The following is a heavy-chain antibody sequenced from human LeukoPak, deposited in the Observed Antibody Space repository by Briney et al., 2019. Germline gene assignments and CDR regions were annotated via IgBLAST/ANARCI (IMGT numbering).Heavy chain of an antibody. V-gene: IGHV3-21*01. CDR1: RFTVSSNY. Sequence: KAGGSLRLSWAASRFTVSSNYMSWVSQAPGKVRGWDSSISSSSSYIYYADSVKGRFTISRDNAKNSLYLQMNSLRAEDTAVYYCARDPTMIVVARGAFDIWGQGTMVTVSS. CDR3: ARDPTMIVVARGAFDI. D-gene: IGHD3-22*01. J-gene: IGHJ3*02. CDR2: ISSSSSYI.